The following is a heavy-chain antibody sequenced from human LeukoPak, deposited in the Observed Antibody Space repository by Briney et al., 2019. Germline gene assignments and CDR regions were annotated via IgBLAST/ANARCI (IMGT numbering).Heavy chain of an antibody. CDR2: ISSSSSYT. J-gene: IGHJ4*02. V-gene: IGHV3-11*06. CDR1: GFTFSDYY. CDR3: ARDLYGDCGSY. D-gene: IGHD4-17*01. Sequence: GGSLRLSCAASGFTFSDYYMSWIRQAPGKGLEWVSYISSSSSYTNYADSVKGRFTISRDNAKNSLYLQMNSLRAEDTAVYYCARDLYGDCGSYWGQGTLVTVSS.